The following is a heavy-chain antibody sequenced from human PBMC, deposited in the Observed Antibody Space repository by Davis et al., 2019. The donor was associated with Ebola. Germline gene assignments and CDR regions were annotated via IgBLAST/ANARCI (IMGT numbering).Heavy chain of an antibody. D-gene: IGHD3-22*01. CDR3: ARAGGYYLKLSRY. CDR2: LSYDGSNK. Sequence: GGSLRLSCAASGFTFSSYAMHWVRQAPGKGLEWVAVLSYDGSNKYYADSVKGRFTISRDNSKNTLYLQMNSLRAEDTAVYYCARAGGYYLKLSRYWGQGTLVTVSS. CDR1: GFTFSSYA. V-gene: IGHV3-30-3*01. J-gene: IGHJ4*02.